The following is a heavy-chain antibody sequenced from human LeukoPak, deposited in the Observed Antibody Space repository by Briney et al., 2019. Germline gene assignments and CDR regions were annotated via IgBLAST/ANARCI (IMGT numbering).Heavy chain of an antibody. CDR2: IYTSGST. CDR1: GGSISSYY. Sequence: SETLSLTCTVSGGSISSYYWRWIRQPAEKGLEWIGRIYTSGSTNYNPSLKSRVTVSVDTSKNQFSLKLSSVTAADTAVYYCARDFSGYSYGYYYYGMDVWGQGTTVTVSS. D-gene: IGHD5-18*01. V-gene: IGHV4-4*07. J-gene: IGHJ6*02. CDR3: ARDFSGYSYGYYYYGMDV.